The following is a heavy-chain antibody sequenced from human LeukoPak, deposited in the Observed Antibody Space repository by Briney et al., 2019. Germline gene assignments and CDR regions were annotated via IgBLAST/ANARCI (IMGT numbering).Heavy chain of an antibody. Sequence: PGGSLRLSCSASGFTFSSYAMHWVHQAPGKGLEYVSAISSNGGSTYYADSVKGRFTISRDNSKNTLYLQMNSLRAEDAAVYYCARGSSSSSWYREYYFDYWGQGTLVTVSP. CDR3: ARGSSSSSWYREYYFDY. V-gene: IGHV3-64*04. D-gene: IGHD6-13*01. CDR1: GFTFSSYA. J-gene: IGHJ4*02. CDR2: ISSNGGST.